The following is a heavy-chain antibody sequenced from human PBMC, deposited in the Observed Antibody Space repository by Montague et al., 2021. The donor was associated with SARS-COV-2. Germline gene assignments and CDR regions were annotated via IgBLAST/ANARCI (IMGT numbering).Heavy chain of an antibody. J-gene: IGHJ4*02. D-gene: IGHD1-26*01. V-gene: IGHV3-23*01. CDR1: GFTFSNYA. Sequence: SLRLSCPASGFTFSNYAMTWVRQTPGKGLDWVSTISGGGDSTSYADPVKGRFTISRDNSQNTLYLQVNSLRAEDTAVYYCAGGTYMGVDFWGQGTLVTVSS. CDR3: AGGTYMGVDF. CDR2: ISGGGDST.